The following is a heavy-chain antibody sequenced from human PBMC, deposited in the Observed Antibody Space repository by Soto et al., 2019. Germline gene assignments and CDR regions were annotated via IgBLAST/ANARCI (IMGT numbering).Heavy chain of an antibody. CDR1: CGSVSSSSYY. V-gene: IGHV4-39*01. Sequence: SETLSLTSDVSCGSVSSSSYYWVWIRQPPGKGLVWIGSIYYSGSTYYNPSLKSRVTISVDTSKTQFSLKLSSVTAADTAVYYCARQPKLAREFDYWAQGPLVTVSS. J-gene: IGHJ4*02. CDR3: ARQPKLAREFDY. CDR2: IYYSGST. D-gene: IGHD2-21*01.